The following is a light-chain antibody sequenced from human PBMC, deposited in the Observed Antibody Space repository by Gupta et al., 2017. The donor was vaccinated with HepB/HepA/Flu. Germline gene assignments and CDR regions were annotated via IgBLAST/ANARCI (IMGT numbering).Light chain of an antibody. Sequence: EIVLTQSPATLSLSPGERATLSCGASQSVSTYFAWYQQKPGQAPRLLIYDASTRPTGIPARFSGSGSGTDFTLTISSLEPEDFAVYYCQQRTNWPRGYTFGQGTKLEIK. V-gene: IGKV3-11*01. CDR3: QQRTNWPRGYT. CDR1: QSVSTY. CDR2: DAS. J-gene: IGKJ2*01.